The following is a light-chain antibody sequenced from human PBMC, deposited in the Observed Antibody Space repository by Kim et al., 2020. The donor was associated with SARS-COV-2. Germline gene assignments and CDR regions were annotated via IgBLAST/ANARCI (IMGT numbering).Light chain of an antibody. CDR2: RNT. V-gene: IGLV1-47*01. Sequence: GQKITISCSGSSSNIGSNYIYWYQQFPGTAPKLLISRNTLRPSGVPDRFSGSKSGTSASLAISGLRSEDEATYYCEVWDDSLSGVFFGGGTQLTVL. CDR3: EVWDDSLSGVF. J-gene: IGLJ2*01. CDR1: SSNIGSNY.